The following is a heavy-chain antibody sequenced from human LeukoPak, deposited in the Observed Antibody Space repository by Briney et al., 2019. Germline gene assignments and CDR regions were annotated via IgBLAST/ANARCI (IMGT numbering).Heavy chain of an antibody. CDR3: ARDSRYYYDSSGYADY. D-gene: IGHD3-22*01. CDR1: GFTFSSYG. CDR2: IWYDGSNK. Sequence: GGSLRLSCAASGFTFSSYGMNWVRQAPGKGLEWVAVIWYDGSNKYYADSVKGRFTISRDNSKNTLYLQMNSLRAEDTAVYYCARDSRYYYDSSGYADYWGQGTLVTVSS. V-gene: IGHV3-33*01. J-gene: IGHJ4*02.